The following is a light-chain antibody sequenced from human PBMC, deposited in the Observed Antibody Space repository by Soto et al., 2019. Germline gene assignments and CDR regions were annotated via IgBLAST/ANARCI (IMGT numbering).Light chain of an antibody. Sequence: QSVLTQPRSVSGSPGQSVTISCTGTTSDVGGYNYVSWYQHHPGKASKLMIYDVNKRPSGVPDRFSGSKSGNTASLTISGLQAEDESDYYCCSYAGSYTYVFGTGTKLTVL. CDR1: TSDVGGYNY. CDR3: CSYAGSYTYV. V-gene: IGLV2-11*01. CDR2: DVN. J-gene: IGLJ1*01.